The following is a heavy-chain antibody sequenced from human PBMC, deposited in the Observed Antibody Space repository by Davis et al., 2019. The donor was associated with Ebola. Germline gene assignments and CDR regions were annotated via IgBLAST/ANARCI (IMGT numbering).Heavy chain of an antibody. CDR1: GFTFSSYA. CDR2: ISSSSSTI. Sequence: GGSLRLSCAASGFTFSSYAMSWVRQAPGKGLEWVSYISSSSSTIYYADSVKGRFTISRDNSKNTLYLQMNGLRVEDTAIYFCVKDTSNIWFDIWGQGTMVTVSS. CDR3: VKDTSNIWFDI. V-gene: IGHV3-48*01. D-gene: IGHD1-26*01. J-gene: IGHJ3*02.